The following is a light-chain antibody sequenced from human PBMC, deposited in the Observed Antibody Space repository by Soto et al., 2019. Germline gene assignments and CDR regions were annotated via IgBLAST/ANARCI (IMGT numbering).Light chain of an antibody. Sequence: QSVLTQPASVSGAPGQSITISCTGTSNDVGGYKYVSWYQQRPGTAPKLIMFEVNNRPSGISDRFSGSRSANTASLTISGLQAQDEADYYCSSYSSNHIVSYVFGTGTKVTVL. CDR1: SNDVGGYKY. CDR2: EVN. V-gene: IGLV2-14*03. J-gene: IGLJ1*01. CDR3: SSYSSNHIVSYV.